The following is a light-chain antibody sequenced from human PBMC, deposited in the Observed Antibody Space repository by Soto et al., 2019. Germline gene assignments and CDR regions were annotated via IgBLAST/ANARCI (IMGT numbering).Light chain of an antibody. CDR3: QQRNSWPPIT. Sequence: IQMPQSPSTLSGSVGDRVTITCRASQTISSWLAWYQQKPGKAPKLLIYKASTLKSGVPSRFSGSGSGTEFTLTISSLQPDDFATYYCQQRNSWPPITFGQGTRLEI. CDR2: KAS. CDR1: QTISSW. J-gene: IGKJ5*01. V-gene: IGKV1-5*03.